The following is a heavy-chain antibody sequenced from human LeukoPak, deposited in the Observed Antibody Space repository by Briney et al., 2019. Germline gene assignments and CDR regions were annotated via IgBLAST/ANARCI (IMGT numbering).Heavy chain of an antibody. CDR2: ISSSSSYI. CDR1: GFTFSSYS. V-gene: IGHV3-21*01. Sequence: GGSLRLSCAASGFTFSSYSMNWVRQAPGKGLECVSSISSSSSYIYYADSVKGRFTISRDNAKNSLYLQMNSLRAEDTAVYYCARDPTIIVVFDAFDIWGQGTMVTVSS. D-gene: IGHD3-22*01. J-gene: IGHJ3*02. CDR3: ARDPTIIVVFDAFDI.